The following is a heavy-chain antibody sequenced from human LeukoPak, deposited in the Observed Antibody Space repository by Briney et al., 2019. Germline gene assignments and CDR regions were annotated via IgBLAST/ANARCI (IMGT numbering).Heavy chain of an antibody. CDR2: ISFDGDNE. Sequence: GGSLRLSCAASGFTFDDYAMHWVRQAPGKGLEWVADISFDGDNEYYADSVRGRFMISRDNSKNIVYLQMNSLTIEDTAVYYCAREPSGNFGQLVSSAEYFQHWGQGTRVTVSS. CDR3: AREPSGNFGQLVSSAEYFQH. J-gene: IGHJ1*01. V-gene: IGHV3-30*03. D-gene: IGHD5/OR15-5a*01. CDR1: GFTFDDYA.